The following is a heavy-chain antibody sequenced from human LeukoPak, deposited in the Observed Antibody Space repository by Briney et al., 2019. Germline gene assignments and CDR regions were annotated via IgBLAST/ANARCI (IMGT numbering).Heavy chain of an antibody. CDR3: ARAATATVTTPHARYYYYYMDV. V-gene: IGHV4-61*02. D-gene: IGHD4-17*01. CDR2: IYTSGST. CDR1: GGSISSGSYY. J-gene: IGHJ6*03. Sequence: PSQTLSLTCTVSGGSISSGSYYWSWIRQPAGKGLEWIGRIYTSGSTNYNPPLKSRVTISVDTSKNQFSLKLSSVTAADTAVYYCARAATATVTTPHARYYYYYMDVWGKGTTVTVSS.